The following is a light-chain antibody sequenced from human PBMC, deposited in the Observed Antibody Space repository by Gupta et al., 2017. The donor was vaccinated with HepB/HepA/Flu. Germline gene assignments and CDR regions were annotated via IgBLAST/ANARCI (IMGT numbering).Light chain of an antibody. V-gene: IGKV3/OR2-268*01. Sequence: EIVLTQSTATLSLSPGERATLSCRASQRVGSNFLSWFQQKPGQAPRLLIYGASTRATGISARFSGSGSGTDFTLTISSLQPEDFAVYYCQQDDNLPFTFGHGTKVDIK. CDR2: GAS. CDR3: QQDDNLPFT. CDR1: QRVGSNF. J-gene: IGKJ3*01.